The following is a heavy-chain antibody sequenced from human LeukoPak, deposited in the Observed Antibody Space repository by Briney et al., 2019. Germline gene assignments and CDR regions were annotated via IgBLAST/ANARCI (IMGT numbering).Heavy chain of an antibody. CDR3: ARQGHSSGSSSNLDY. CDR1: GGSISSSNYY. V-gene: IGHV4-39*01. Sequence: SETLSLTCTVSGGSISSSNYYWGWTRQPPGKGLEWIGSIYYSGTTYYNPSLKSRVTISVDTSKNQFSLKLSSVTAADTAVYYCARQGHSSGSSSNLDYWGQGTLVTVSS. CDR2: IYYSGTT. D-gene: IGHD6-13*01. J-gene: IGHJ4*02.